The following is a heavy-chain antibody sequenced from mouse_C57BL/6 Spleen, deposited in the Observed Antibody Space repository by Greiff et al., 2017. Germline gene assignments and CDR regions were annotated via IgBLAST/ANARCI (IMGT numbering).Heavy chain of an antibody. CDR2: ISSGGDYI. V-gene: IGHV5-9-1*02. Sequence: EVHLVESGEGLVKPGGSLKLSCAASGFTFSSYAMSWVRQTPEKRPEWVAYISSGGDYIYYADTVKGRFTISRDNARNTLYLQMSSLKSEDTAMYYGTREGTAYYFDDWGQGTTLTVSS. D-gene: IGHD1-2*01. J-gene: IGHJ2*01. CDR1: GFTFSSYA. CDR3: TREGTAYYFDD.